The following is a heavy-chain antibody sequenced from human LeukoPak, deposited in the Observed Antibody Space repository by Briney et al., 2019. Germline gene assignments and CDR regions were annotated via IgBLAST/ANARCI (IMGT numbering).Heavy chain of an antibody. CDR3: ARHRMAYCSSTSCSATYGMDV. CDR2: IYYSGST. J-gene: IGHJ6*02. D-gene: IGHD2-2*01. CDR1: GGSISSYY. Sequence: SETLSLTCTVSGGSISSYYWGWIRQPPGKGLEWIGSIYYSGSTYYNPSLKSRVTISVDTSKNQFSLKLSSVTAADTAVYYCARHRMAYCSSTSCSATYGMDVWGQGTTVTVSS. V-gene: IGHV4-39*01.